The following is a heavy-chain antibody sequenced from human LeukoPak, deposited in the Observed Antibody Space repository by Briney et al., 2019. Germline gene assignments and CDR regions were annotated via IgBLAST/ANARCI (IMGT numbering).Heavy chain of an antibody. CDR3: ARDLAMAGRDLDY. D-gene: IGHD6-19*01. V-gene: IGHV3-11*01. Sequence: GGSLRLSCAASGFAFRNYYMDWLRQAPGKGLEWVAYISNSGTIIYYAESVKGRFTISRDNAKNSLYLQMNSLRAEDTALYYCARDLAMAGRDLDYWGQGTLVTVSS. J-gene: IGHJ4*02. CDR1: GFAFRNYY. CDR2: ISNSGTII.